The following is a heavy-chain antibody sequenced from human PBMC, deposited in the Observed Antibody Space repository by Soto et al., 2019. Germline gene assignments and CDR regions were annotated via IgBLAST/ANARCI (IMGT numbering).Heavy chain of an antibody. Sequence: PGGSLRLSCAGSGFTFSSYGMHWVRQAPGKGLEWVAVIWYDGSNKYYADSVKGRFTISRDNSKNTLYLQMNSLRAEDTAVYYCARTFGGNGMDVWGQGTTVTVSS. CDR3: ARTFGGNGMDV. CDR1: GFTFSSYG. D-gene: IGHD3-16*01. CDR2: IWYDGSNK. J-gene: IGHJ6*02. V-gene: IGHV3-33*01.